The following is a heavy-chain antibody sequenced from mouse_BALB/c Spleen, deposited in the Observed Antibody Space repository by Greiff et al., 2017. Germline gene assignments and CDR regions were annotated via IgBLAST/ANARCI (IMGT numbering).Heavy chain of an antibody. J-gene: IGHJ2*01. CDR2: INPSTGYT. Sequence: QVQLKQSGAELAKPGASVKMSCKASGYTFTSYWMHWVKQRPGQGLEWIGYINPSTGYTEYNQKFKDKATLTANKSSSTAYMQLSSLTSEDSAVYYCARWLLPFDYWGQGTTLTVSS. CDR3: ARWLLPFDY. V-gene: IGHV1-7*01. CDR1: GYTFTSYW. D-gene: IGHD2-3*01.